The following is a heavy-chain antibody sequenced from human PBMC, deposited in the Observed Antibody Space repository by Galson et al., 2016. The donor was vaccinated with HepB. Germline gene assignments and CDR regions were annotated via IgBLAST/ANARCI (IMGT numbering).Heavy chain of an antibody. Sequence: SLRLSCAVSGLPFSHYWMHWVRQVPGKGPEWVSNINNDGSSIFYVDSVRGRFTTSRDNSDNTLYLQMHTLTAGDTAVYYCANGLDFGLYQLDYWGQGTLVTVSA. J-gene: IGHJ4*02. CDR2: INNDGSSI. D-gene: IGHD3/OR15-3a*01. V-gene: IGHV3-74*01. CDR3: ANGLDFGLYQLDY. CDR1: GLPFSHYW.